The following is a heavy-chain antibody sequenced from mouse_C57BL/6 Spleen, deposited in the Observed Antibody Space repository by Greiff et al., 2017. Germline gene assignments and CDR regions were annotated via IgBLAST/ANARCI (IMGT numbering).Heavy chain of an antibody. J-gene: IGHJ3*01. CDR2: FYPGSGSI. CDR1: GYTFTEYT. CDR3: ARHEVNYSGSPFAY. D-gene: IGHD1-3*01. Sequence: VQLQQSGAELVKPGASVKLSCKASGYTFTEYTIRWVKQRSGKGLEWIGWFYPGSGSIKYNEKVKDKATLTADKSSSTVYMELIRVTSEDSSVYVDARHEVNYSGSPFAYWGQGTLVTVSA. V-gene: IGHV1-62-2*01.